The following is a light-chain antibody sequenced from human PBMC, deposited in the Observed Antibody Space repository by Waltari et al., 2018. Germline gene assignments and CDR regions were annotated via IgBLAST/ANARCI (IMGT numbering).Light chain of an antibody. CDR2: WAS. CDR3: QQYYSRRT. Sequence: KCRARQSILYNSKEKNYLAWYQQKPGQPPKLRIYWASTRYSGVPERCSGSGSGTDFSLTISSLQPEDVAVYYCQQYYSRRTFGRGTRVEIK. V-gene: IGKV4-1*01. CDR1: QSILYNSKEKNY. J-gene: IGKJ1*01.